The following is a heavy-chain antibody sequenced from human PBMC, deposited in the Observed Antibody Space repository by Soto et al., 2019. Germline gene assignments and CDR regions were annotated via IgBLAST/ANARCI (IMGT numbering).Heavy chain of an antibody. CDR3: ARDHAVVVPAALIYYYYYGMDV. CDR2: INSDGSST. CDR1: GFTFSSYW. Sequence: GGSLRLSCAASGFTFSSYWMHWVRQAPGKGLVWVSRINSDGSSTSYADSVKGRFTISRDNAKNTLYLQMNSLRAEDTAVYYCARDHAVVVPAALIYYYYYGMDVWGQGTTVTVYS. J-gene: IGHJ6*02. V-gene: IGHV3-74*01. D-gene: IGHD2-2*01.